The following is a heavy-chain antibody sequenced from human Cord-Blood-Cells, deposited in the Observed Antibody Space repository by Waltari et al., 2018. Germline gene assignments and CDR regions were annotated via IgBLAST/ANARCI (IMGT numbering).Heavy chain of an antibody. CDR1: GGSFSGYY. V-gene: IGHV4-34*01. D-gene: IGHD3-10*01. CDR3: ARGGVGGKRYWYFDL. Sequence: QVQLQPWGAGLLKPSETLSLTCAVYGGSFSGYYWTWIRQPPGKGLEWFGEINHSGSTNYNPSLKSRVTISVDTSKNQFSLKLSSVTAADTAVYYCARGGVGGKRYWYFDLWGRGTLVTVSS. J-gene: IGHJ2*01. CDR2: INHSGST.